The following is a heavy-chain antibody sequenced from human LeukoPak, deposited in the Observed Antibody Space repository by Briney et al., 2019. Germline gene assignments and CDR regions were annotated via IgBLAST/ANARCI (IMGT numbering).Heavy chain of an antibody. J-gene: IGHJ3*02. V-gene: IGHV3-NL1*01. CDR1: GFTFSSYG. Sequence: GRSLRLSCAASGFTFSSYGMHWVRQAPGKGLEWVSVIYSGGSTYYADSVKGRFTISRDNSKNTLYLQMNSLRAEDTAVYYCTTVTSLGAFDIWGQGTMVTVSS. D-gene: IGHD4-17*01. CDR3: TTVTSLGAFDI. CDR2: IYSGGST.